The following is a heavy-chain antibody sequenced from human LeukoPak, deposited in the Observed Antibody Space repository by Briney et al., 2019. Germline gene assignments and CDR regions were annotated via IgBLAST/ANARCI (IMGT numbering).Heavy chain of an antibody. J-gene: IGHJ3*02. V-gene: IGHV3-48*03. Sequence: PGGSLRLSCAASGFTFSSYEMNWVRQAPGKGLEWVSYISSSGSTIYYADSVKGRFTISRDNAKNSLYLQMNSLRAEDTAVYYCAREISGYDSSGYLGDAFDIWGQGTMVTVSS. D-gene: IGHD3-22*01. CDR2: ISSSGSTI. CDR1: GFTFSSYE. CDR3: AREISGYDSSGYLGDAFDI.